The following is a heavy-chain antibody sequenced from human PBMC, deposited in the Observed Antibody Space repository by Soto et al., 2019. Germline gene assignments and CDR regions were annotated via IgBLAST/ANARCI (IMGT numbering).Heavy chain of an antibody. D-gene: IGHD2-15*01. V-gene: IGHV3-23*01. CDR1: GFTFSDYA. Sequence: EVQLLESGGGLVQPGGSLRLSCAASGFTFSDYAMSWVRQAPGKGLEWVSAIDGSSATTNYADSVKGRFTISRDNSKNTLFLHMSGLRAEDTAVYYCARDRIPSIYSGLAVWGQGTTVIVSS. J-gene: IGHJ6*02. CDR3: ARDRIPSIYSGLAV. CDR2: IDGSSATT.